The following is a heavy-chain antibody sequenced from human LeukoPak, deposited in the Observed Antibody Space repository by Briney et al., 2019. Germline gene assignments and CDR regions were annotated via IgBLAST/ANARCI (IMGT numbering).Heavy chain of an antibody. CDR3: VRDWYYSTDY. CDR1: GFGFSNTW. D-gene: IGHD4-11*01. CDR2: SNSDGSSI. J-gene: IGHJ4*02. Sequence: GGSLGLSCAASGFGFSNTWMNWVRQAPGKGLVWVSRSNSDGSSIVYADSVKGRFTISRDNAKNTMYLQMNSLRGDDSAVYYCVRDWYYSTDYWGQGTLITVSS. V-gene: IGHV3-74*01.